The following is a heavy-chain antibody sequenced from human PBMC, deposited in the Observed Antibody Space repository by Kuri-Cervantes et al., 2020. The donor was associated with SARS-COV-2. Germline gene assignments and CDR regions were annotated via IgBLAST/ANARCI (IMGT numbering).Heavy chain of an antibody. D-gene: IGHD3-22*01. Sequence: SETLSLTCAVYGGSFSSYYWSWIRQPAGKGLEWIGRIYTSGSTNYNPSLKSRVTISVDTSKNQFSLKLSSVTAADTAVYYCAHLEGYYDSSGYYDYWGQGTLVTVSS. V-gene: IGHV4-59*10. CDR2: IYTSGST. CDR3: AHLEGYYDSSGYYDY. J-gene: IGHJ4*02. CDR1: GGSFSSYY.